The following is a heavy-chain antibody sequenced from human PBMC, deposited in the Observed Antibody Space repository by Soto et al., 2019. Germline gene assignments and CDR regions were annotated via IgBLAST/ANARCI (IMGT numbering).Heavy chain of an antibody. D-gene: IGHD3-22*01. Sequence: LRLSGAASGFTLSSCAMSWVRQGPGQGLXWVSAXSGSGGSTYYADSVKGRFTLSSDNSKNTLYLQMNSLRAGDTAVYYCAKVITDHLYDYDSSGSIGALDIWGQGTMVPVSS. CDR3: AKVITDHLYDYDSSGSIGALDI. CDR2: XSGSGGST. J-gene: IGHJ3*02. V-gene: IGHV3-23*01. CDR1: GFTLSSCA.